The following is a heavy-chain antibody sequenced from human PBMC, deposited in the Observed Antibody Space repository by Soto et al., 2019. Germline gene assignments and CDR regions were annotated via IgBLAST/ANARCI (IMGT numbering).Heavy chain of an antibody. Sequence: EVQLVESGGGLVQPGGSLRLSCAVSGFTFSDYEMNWVRQAPGKGLEWVSYIGRSGTTIYYAYSVTGRFTISSDNTKSSLDLQMNSPTADDPAVYYCAKHAQWLGAKHIWGQGTLV. D-gene: IGHD1-26*01. CDR2: IGRSGTTI. CDR1: GFTFSDYE. V-gene: IGHV3-48*03. J-gene: IGHJ3*02. CDR3: AKHAQWLGAKHI.